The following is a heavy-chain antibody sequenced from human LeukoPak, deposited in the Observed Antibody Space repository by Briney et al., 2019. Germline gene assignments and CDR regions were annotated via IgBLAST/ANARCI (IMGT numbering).Heavy chain of an antibody. CDR3: ARGQGYGDWQWLVLSDY. J-gene: IGHJ4*02. CDR2: ISYDGSNK. V-gene: IGHV3-30*04. Sequence: GRSLRLSCAASGFTFSSYAMHWVRQAPGKGLGWVAVISYDGSNKYYADSVKGRFTISRDNSKNTLYLQMNSLRAEDTAVYYCARGQGYGDWQWLVLSDYWGQGTLVTVSS. D-gene: IGHD6-19*01. CDR1: GFTFSSYA.